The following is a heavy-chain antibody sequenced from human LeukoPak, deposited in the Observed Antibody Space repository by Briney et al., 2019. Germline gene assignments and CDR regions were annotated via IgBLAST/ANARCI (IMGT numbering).Heavy chain of an antibody. V-gene: IGHV4-59*01. Sequence: PSETLSLTCTVSGGSISSYYWSWIRQPPGKGLEWIGHIYYSGSTNYNPSLESRVTISVDTSKNQFSLKPSSVTAADTAVYYCARGSASYDILTGYYPLYYFDYWGQGTLVAVSS. CDR1: GGSISSYY. D-gene: IGHD3-9*01. CDR2: IYYSGST. J-gene: IGHJ4*02. CDR3: ARGSASYDILTGYYPLYYFDY.